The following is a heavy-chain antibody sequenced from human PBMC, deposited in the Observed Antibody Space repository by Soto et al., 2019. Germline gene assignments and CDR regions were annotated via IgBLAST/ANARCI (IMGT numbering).Heavy chain of an antibody. CDR2: IYSNGNT. CDR1: GGSISTSGDF. V-gene: IGHV4-39*01. Sequence: SETLSLTCTVSGGSISTSGDFWGWIRQPPGKGLEWIGTIYSNGNTYYNPSLKSRAALSVDTSKNRFSLSLSSVTAADTAIYFFARHRAILATLTKCYFDDWGKESMVTASS. J-gene: IGHJ4*02. CDR3: ARHRAILATLTKCYFDD. D-gene: IGHD5-12*01.